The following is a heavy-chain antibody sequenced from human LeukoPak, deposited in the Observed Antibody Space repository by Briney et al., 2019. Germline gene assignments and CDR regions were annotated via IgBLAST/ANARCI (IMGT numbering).Heavy chain of an antibody. CDR2: INWNGGST. V-gene: IGHV3-20*04. J-gene: IGHJ3*02. CDR3: ARGDYYDSSGISAFDI. CDR1: GFTFDDYG. D-gene: IGHD3-10*01. Sequence: GGSLRLSCAASGFTFDDYGMSWVRQAPGKGLEWVSGINWNGGSTGYADSVKGRFTISRYNANNSLSLQMNSLRAEDTALYYFARGDYYDSSGISAFDIWGQGTMVTVSS.